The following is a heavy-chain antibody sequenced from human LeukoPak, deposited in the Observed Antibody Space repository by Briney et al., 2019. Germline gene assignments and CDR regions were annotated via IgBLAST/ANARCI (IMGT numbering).Heavy chain of an antibody. V-gene: IGHV4-59*01. CDR2: IYYSGST. J-gene: IGHJ3*02. D-gene: IGHD3-22*01. CDR1: GGSISSYY. Sequence: SETLSLTCTVSGGSISSYYWSWIRQPPGKGLEWIGYIYYSGSTNYNPSLKSRVTISVDTFKNQFSLKLSSVTAAATAVYYCACLTTADAFDIWGQGTMVTVSS. CDR3: ACLTTADAFDI.